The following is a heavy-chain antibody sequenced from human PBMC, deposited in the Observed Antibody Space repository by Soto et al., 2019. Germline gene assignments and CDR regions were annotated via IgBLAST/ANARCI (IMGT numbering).Heavy chain of an antibody. Sequence: SETLSLTCAVNGGSFSGYYWSWIRQPPGKGLDWIGEINQSGSANYNPSLKSRVTISVDTSKNQFSLKLSSVTAADTAVYYCARARRGLGYCSGGSCFYYYSGMDVWGQGTTVT. CDR3: ARARRGLGYCSGGSCFYYYSGMDV. CDR2: INQSGSA. D-gene: IGHD2-15*01. J-gene: IGHJ6*02. CDR1: GGSFSGYY. V-gene: IGHV4-34*01.